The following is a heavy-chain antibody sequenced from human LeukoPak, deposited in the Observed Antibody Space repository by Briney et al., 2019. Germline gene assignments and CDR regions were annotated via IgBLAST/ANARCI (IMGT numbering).Heavy chain of an antibody. CDR2: IYHSGST. J-gene: IGHJ4*02. V-gene: IGHV4-38-2*02. Sequence: PSETLSLTCTVPGYSISSGYYWGWIRQPPGKGLEWIGSIYHSGSTYYNPSLKSRVTISVDTSKNQFSLKLSSVTAADTAVYYCARGASSGYYYGYWGQGTLVTVSS. CDR1: GYSISSGYY. D-gene: IGHD3-22*01. CDR3: ARGASSGYYYGY.